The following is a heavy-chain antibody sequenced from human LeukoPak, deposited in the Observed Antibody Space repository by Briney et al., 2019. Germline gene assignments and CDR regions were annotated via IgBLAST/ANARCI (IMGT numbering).Heavy chain of an antibody. CDR2: MNPNTGNT. D-gene: IGHD6-13*01. Sequence: ASVKVSCKASGYTFTSYDINWVRQATGQGLEWMGWMNPNTGNTGHAQKFQGRGTMTRNTSISTAYMELSSLRSEDTAVYYCARDGSSSSWRYWGQGTLVTVSS. CDR3: ARDGSSSSWRY. CDR1: GYTFTSYD. V-gene: IGHV1-8*01. J-gene: IGHJ4*02.